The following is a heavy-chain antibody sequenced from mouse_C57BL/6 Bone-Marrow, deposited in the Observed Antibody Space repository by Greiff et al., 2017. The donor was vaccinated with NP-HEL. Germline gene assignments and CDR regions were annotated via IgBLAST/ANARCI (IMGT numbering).Heavy chain of an antibody. Sequence: EVMLVESGGGLVQPGESLKLSCESNEYEFPSHDMSWVRKTPEKRLELVAAINSDGGSTYYPDTMERRFIISRDNTKKTLYLQMSSLRSEDTALYYGAIMMALYYYAMDYWGQGTSVTVSS. CDR3: AIMMALYYYAMDY. D-gene: IGHD2-3*01. CDR2: INSDGGST. V-gene: IGHV5-2*01. J-gene: IGHJ4*01. CDR1: EYEFPSHD.